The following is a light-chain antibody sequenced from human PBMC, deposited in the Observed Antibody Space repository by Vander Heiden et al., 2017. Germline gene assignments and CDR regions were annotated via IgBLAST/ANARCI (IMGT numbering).Light chain of an antibody. Sequence: DIQMSQPPSSLSASVGDRVTIPCRASKSSSSYLNWYQQKPGKAPKLLIYGASSLHSGVPSRFSGSGSGTDFTLIISSLQPDDFATYYCQQSYIMPYTFGQGTNLEIK. CDR2: GAS. J-gene: IGKJ2*01. CDR1: KSSSSY. V-gene: IGKV1-39*01. CDR3: QQSYIMPYT.